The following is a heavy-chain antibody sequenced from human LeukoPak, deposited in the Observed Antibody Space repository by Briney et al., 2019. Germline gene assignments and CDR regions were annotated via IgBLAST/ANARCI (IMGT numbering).Heavy chain of an antibody. D-gene: IGHD2-2*01. CDR2: IKQDGSEK. CDR3: SAILYH. CDR1: GFTFSSYA. J-gene: IGHJ4*02. V-gene: IGHV3-7*01. Sequence: GGSLRLSCAASGFTFSSYAMSWVRQAPGKGLEWVANIKQDGSEKYYVDSVKGRFTISRDNAKESVSLQMNSLRAEDTAIYYCSAILYHWGQGTLVTVSS.